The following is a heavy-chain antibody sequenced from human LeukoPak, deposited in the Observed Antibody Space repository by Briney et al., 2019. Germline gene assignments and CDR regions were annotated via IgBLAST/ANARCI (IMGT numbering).Heavy chain of an antibody. D-gene: IGHD3-22*01. Sequence: PSETLSLTCTVSGGSISSYYWSWIRQPPGKGLEWIGYIYYSGSTNYNPSLKSRVTISVDTFKNQFSLKLSSVTAADTAVYYCASSTYYYDSSGYYYAIFDYWGQGTLVTVSS. V-gene: IGHV4-59*01. CDR1: GGSISSYY. J-gene: IGHJ4*02. CDR2: IYYSGST. CDR3: ASSTYYYDSSGYYYAIFDY.